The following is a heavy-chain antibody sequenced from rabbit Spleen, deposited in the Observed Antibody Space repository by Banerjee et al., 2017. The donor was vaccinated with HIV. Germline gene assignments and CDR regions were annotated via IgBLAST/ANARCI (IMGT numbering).Heavy chain of an antibody. D-gene: IGHD6-1*01. Sequence: QEQLVESGGGLVKPGASLTLTCKASRFSFSSGYYVSWVRQAPGKGLEWIGCIGTGSGTTYYASWAKGRFTISKTSSTTVTLQMTSLTAADTATYFCASAYSDVYFDLWGQGTLVTVS. CDR3: ASAYSDVYFDL. CDR1: RFSFSSGYY. V-gene: IGHV1S45*01. CDR2: IGTGSGTT. J-gene: IGHJ4*01.